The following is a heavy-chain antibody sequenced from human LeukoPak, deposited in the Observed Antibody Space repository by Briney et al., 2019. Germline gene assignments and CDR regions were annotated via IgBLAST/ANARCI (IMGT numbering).Heavy chain of an antibody. V-gene: IGHV4-39*07. CDR3: ARGIAAAGFYYYYYMDV. Sequence: SETLSLTCTVSGGSISSSSYYWGWIRQPPGKGLEWIGSIYYSGSTYYNPSLKSRVTMSVDTSKNQFSLKLSSVTAADTAVYYCARGIAAAGFYYYYYMDVWGKGTTVTVSS. CDR1: GGSISSSSYY. D-gene: IGHD6-13*01. CDR2: IYYSGST. J-gene: IGHJ6*03.